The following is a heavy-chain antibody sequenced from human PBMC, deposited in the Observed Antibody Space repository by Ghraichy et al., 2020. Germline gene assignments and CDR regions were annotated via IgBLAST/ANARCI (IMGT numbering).Heavy chain of an antibody. CDR3: AKGHRKVVVITNFDY. CDR1: GFTFSSYA. CDR2: ISGSGGST. D-gene: IGHD3-22*01. V-gene: IGHV3-23*01. Sequence: GGSLRLSCAASGFTFSSYAMSWVRQAPGKGLEWVSAISGSGGSTYYADSVKGRFTISRDNSKNTLYLQMNSLRAEDTAVYYCAKGHRKVVVITNFDYWGQGTLVTVSS. J-gene: IGHJ4*02.